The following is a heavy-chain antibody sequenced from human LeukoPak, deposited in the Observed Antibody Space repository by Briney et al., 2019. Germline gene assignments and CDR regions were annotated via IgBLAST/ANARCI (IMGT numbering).Heavy chain of an antibody. Sequence: SETLSLTCTVSGGSISSSSYYWGCIRQPPGKGLEWIGEINHSGSTNYNPSLKSRVTISVDTSKNQFSLKLSSVTAADTAVYYCARTVWFTRYMDVWGKGTTVTVSS. CDR2: INHSGST. CDR1: GGSISSSSYY. CDR3: ARTVWFTRYMDV. J-gene: IGHJ6*03. V-gene: IGHV4-39*07. D-gene: IGHD3-10*01.